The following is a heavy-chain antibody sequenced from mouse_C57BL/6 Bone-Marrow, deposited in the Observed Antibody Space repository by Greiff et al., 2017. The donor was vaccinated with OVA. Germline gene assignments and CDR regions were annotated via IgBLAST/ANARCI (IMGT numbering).Heavy chain of an antibody. CDR3: TRKPPYYYGSSWFAY. Sequence: VQLVESGAELVRPGASVTLSCKASGYTFTDYEMHWVKQTPVHGLEWIGAIDPETGGTAYNQKFKGKAILTADKSSSTAYMELRSLTSEDSAVYYCTRKPPYYYGSSWFAYWGQGTLVTVSA. CDR2: IDPETGGT. D-gene: IGHD1-1*01. V-gene: IGHV1-15*01. CDR1: GYTFTDYE. J-gene: IGHJ3*01.